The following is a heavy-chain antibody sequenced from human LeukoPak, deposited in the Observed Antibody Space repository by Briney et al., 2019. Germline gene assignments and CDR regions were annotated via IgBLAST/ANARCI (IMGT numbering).Heavy chain of an antibody. J-gene: IGHJ5*02. CDR1: GYTFTSYG. CDR2: ISAYNGNT. Sequence: GASVKVSCKASGYTFTSYGISWVRQAPGQGLEWMGWISAYNGNTNYAQKLQGRVTMTTDTSTSTAYTELRSLRSDDTAVYYCARATTMVRGVIITNWFDPWGQGTLVTVSS. CDR3: ARATTMVRGVIITNWFDP. D-gene: IGHD3-10*01. V-gene: IGHV1-18*01.